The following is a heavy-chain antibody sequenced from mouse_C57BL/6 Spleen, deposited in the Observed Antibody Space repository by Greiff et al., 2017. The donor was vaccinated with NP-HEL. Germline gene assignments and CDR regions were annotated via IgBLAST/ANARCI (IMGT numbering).Heavy chain of an antibody. D-gene: IGHD1-1*01. Sequence: EVQLVESGGGLVKPGGSLKLSCAASGFTFSDYGMHWVRQAPEKGLEWVAYISSGSSTIYYADTVKGRFTISRDNAKNTLFLQMTSLRSEDTAVYYCSRITTVVGYYFDYWGQGTTLTVSS. J-gene: IGHJ2*01. CDR1: GFTFSDYG. CDR3: SRITTVVGYYFDY. V-gene: IGHV5-17*01. CDR2: ISSGSSTI.